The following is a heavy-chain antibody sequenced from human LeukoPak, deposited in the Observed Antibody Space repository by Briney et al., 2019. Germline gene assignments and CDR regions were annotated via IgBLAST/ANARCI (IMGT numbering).Heavy chain of an antibody. J-gene: IGHJ5*02. CDR3: ARDAYCSSTSCYGEDDWFDP. D-gene: IGHD2-2*01. V-gene: IGHV1-2*02. CDR1: GYTFTGYY. CDR2: INPNSGGT. Sequence: ASVKVSCKASGYTFTGYYMHWVRQAPGQGLEWMGWINPNSGGTNYAQKFQGRVTMTRDTSISTAYMELSRLRSDDTAVYYCARDAYCSSTSCYGEDDWFDPWGQGTLVTVSS.